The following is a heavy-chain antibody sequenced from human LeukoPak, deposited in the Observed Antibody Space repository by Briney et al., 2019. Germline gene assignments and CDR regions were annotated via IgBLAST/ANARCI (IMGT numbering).Heavy chain of an antibody. Sequence: SETLSLTCTVSGGSISTYYWSWIRQPAGKGLELIGRIYTSGSTNYNPSLKSRVTMSVDRSKNQFSLKLSSVTAADTAIYFCARDRNYDHAFDIWGQGTMVTVSS. J-gene: IGHJ3*02. CDR3: ARDRNYDHAFDI. CDR1: GGSISTYY. D-gene: IGHD3-22*01. V-gene: IGHV4-4*07. CDR2: IYTSGST.